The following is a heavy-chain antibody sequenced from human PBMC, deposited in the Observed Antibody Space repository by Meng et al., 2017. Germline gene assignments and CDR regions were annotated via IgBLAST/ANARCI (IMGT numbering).Heavy chain of an antibody. CDR3: ASEPGIAAAGYPHNAFDI. D-gene: IGHD6-13*01. V-gene: IGHV3-9*03. J-gene: IGHJ3*02. CDR2: ISWNSGSI. Sequence: SLKISCAASGFTFDDYAMHWVRQAPGKGLEWVSGISWNSGSIGYADSVKGRFTISRDNAKNSLYLQMNSLRAKDMALYYCASEPGIAAAGYPHNAFDIWGQGTMVTVSS. CDR1: GFTFDDYA.